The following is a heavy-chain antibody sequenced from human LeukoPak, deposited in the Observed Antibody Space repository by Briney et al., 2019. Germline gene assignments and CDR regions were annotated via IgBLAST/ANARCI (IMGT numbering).Heavy chain of an antibody. J-gene: IGHJ4*02. CDR3: ARVRIAAAGTISSYFDY. V-gene: IGHV1-69*04. Sequence: SVTVSCKASGGTFSSYAISWVRQAPGQGLEWMGRIIPILGIANYAQKFQGRVTITADKSTSTAYMELSSLRSEDTAVYYCARVRIAAAGTISSYFDYWGQGTLVTVSS. D-gene: IGHD6-13*01. CDR2: IIPILGIA. CDR1: GGTFSSYA.